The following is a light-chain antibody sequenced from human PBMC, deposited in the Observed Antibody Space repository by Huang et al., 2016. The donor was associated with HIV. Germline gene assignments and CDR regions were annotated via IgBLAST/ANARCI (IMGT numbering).Light chain of an antibody. J-gene: IGKJ4*01. CDR2: GAS. Sequence: EKVMAQSPGTLSASPGARATLSCRASDSVSTNVDWYQQRPGQAPRLLIYGASTRGTGIPARFSGSGSGTEFALTISSMQSEDFAVYYCQQYNNWPVTFGGGTKVEIK. V-gene: IGKV3-15*01. CDR3: QQYNNWPVT. CDR1: DSVSTN.